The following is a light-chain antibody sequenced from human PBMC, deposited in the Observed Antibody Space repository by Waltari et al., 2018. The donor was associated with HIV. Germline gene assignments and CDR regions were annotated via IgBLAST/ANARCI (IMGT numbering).Light chain of an antibody. CDR3: QQYRNWPPGFT. CDR1: QSVSSN. V-gene: IGKV3D-15*01. Sequence: EIVMTQSPATLSVSPGTRATLYCRASQSVSSNLAWYQQKPCQSPRLLVYGVSTRATGIPARFSGSGSVTEFTLTISSVQSEDFAAYYCQQYRNWPPGFTFGPGTKVVN. CDR2: GVS. J-gene: IGKJ3*01.